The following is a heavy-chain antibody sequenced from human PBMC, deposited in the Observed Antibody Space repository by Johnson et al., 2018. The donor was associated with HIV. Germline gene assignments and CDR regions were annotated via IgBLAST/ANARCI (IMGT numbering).Heavy chain of an antibody. Sequence: QVQLVESGGSLVKPGGSMRLSCAASGFTFTDYYMTWIRQAPGKGLDWVSHISTSGGGIYYADSVKGRFTISRDNARNSLYLQMNSLRAEDTAVYFCARVRYGSGWPINAFDIWGQGTVVIVSS. J-gene: IGHJ3*02. D-gene: IGHD6-19*01. V-gene: IGHV3-11*04. CDR2: ISTSGGGI. CDR3: ARVRYGSGWPINAFDI. CDR1: GFTFTDYY.